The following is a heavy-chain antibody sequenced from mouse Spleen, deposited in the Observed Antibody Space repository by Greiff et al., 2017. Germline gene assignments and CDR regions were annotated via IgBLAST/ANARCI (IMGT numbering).Heavy chain of an antibody. CDR1: GYTFTSYW. V-gene: IGHV1-64*01. CDR3: VYDGSYSWFAY. D-gene: IGHD2-1*01. CDR2: IHPNSGST. Sequence: VKLMESGAELVKPGASVKLSCKASGYTFTSYWMHWVKQRPGQGLEWIGMIHPNSGSTNYNEKFKSKATLTVDKSSSTAYMQLSSLTSEDSAVYYCVYDGSYSWFAYWGQGTLVTVSA. J-gene: IGHJ3*01.